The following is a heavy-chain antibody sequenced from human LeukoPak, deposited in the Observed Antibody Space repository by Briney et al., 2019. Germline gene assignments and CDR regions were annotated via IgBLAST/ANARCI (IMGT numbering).Heavy chain of an antibody. D-gene: IGHD3-10*01. Sequence: SETLSLTCTVSGGSISSSSYYWGWIRQPPGKGLEWIGSIYHSGSTYYNPSLKSRVTISVDTSKNQFSLKLSSVTAADTAVYYCATLLTYYYGSGSHDAFDIWGQGTMVTVSS. V-gene: IGHV4-39*07. CDR3: ATLLTYYYGSGSHDAFDI. J-gene: IGHJ3*02. CDR1: GGSISSSSYY. CDR2: IYHSGST.